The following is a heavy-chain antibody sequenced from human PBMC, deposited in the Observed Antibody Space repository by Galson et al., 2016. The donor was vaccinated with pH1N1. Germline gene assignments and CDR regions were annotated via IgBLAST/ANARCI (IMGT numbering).Heavy chain of an antibody. V-gene: IGHV2-70*11. CDR3: ARFNYGDYSYYFDY. Sequence: PALVKPTQTLTLTCTFSGFSLSTSGMCVSWIRQPPGKALEWLARIDWDDDKYYSTSLKTRLAISRDTSKNQVVLTMTNMDPVDTATDYCARFNYGDYSYYFDYWGQGTLVTVSS. J-gene: IGHJ4*02. CDR2: IDWDDDK. D-gene: IGHD4-17*01. CDR1: GFSLSTSGMC.